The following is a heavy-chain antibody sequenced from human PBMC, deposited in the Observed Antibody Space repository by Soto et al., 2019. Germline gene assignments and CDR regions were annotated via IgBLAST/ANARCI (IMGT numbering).Heavy chain of an antibody. D-gene: IGHD3-10*01. Sequence: QVHLVQSGAEMKKPGASVKVSCQTFGYTFISYAIHWVRQAPGQGLEWMGWINGGNGNTKYSQKFQARVTITRDTSASTAYMELSSLKYEDTAVYYCAKGSSYGNNQFDYWGQGTLVTVSS. J-gene: IGHJ4*02. V-gene: IGHV1-3*01. CDR2: INGGNGNT. CDR3: AKGSSYGNNQFDY. CDR1: GYTFISYA.